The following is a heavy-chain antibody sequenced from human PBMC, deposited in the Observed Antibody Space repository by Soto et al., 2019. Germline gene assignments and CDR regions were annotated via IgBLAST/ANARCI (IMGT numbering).Heavy chain of an antibody. CDR3: ARVPVLLGGMDV. Sequence: PSETLSLTCTVSGGSISSGDYYWSWIRQPPGKGLEWIGYIYYSGSTYYNPSLKSRVTISVDTSKNQFSLKLSSVTAADTAVYYCARVPVLLGGMDVWGQGTTVTVSS. V-gene: IGHV4-30-4*01. J-gene: IGHJ6*02. CDR1: GGSISSGDYY. CDR2: IYYSGST. D-gene: IGHD2-2*01.